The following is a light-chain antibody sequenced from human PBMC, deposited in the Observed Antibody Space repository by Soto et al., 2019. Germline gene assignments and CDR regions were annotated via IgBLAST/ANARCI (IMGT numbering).Light chain of an antibody. V-gene: IGKV3-15*01. Sequence: EIVMTQSPATLSVSPGERATLFCRASQSVSSNLAWYQQKPGQAPRLLIYDASTRATGIPARFSGSGSGTEFTFTISSLQSEDFAVYYCQQYNNWPPWTFGQGTKVEIK. CDR1: QSVSSN. J-gene: IGKJ1*01. CDR3: QQYNNWPPWT. CDR2: DAS.